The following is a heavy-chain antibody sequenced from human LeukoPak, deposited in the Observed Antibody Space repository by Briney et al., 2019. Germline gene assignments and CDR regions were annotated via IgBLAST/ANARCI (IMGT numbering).Heavy chain of an antibody. V-gene: IGHV1-3*01. D-gene: IGHD2-2*01. CDR1: GYTFTSYA. Sequence: GASVKVSCKASGYTFTSYAMHWVRQAPGQRLEWMGWINAGNGNTKYSQKFQGRVTITRDTSASTAYMELSSLRSEDTAVYYCALPTAAGQNRDWFDPWGQGTLVTVSS. CDR2: INAGNGNT. J-gene: IGHJ5*02. CDR3: ALPTAAGQNRDWFDP.